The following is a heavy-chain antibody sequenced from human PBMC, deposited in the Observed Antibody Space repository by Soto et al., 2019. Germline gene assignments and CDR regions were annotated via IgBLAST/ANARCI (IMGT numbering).Heavy chain of an antibody. CDR2: INPNSGGT. D-gene: IGHD2-15*01. V-gene: IGHV1-2*02. CDR3: ARVHIVVVVTSAFDI. CDR1: GYTFTGYY. Sequence: ASVKVSCKASGYTFTGYYMHWVRQAPGQGLEWMGWINPNSGGTNYAQKFQGRVTMTRDTSISTAYMELSRLRSDDTAVYYCARVHIVVVVTSAFDIWGQGTMVTVSS. J-gene: IGHJ3*02.